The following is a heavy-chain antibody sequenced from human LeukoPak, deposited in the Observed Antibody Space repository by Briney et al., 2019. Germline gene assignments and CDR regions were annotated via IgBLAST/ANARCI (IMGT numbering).Heavy chain of an antibody. D-gene: IGHD3-16*01. CDR3: ARALRRYKYDYPSPDY. Sequence: GGSLRLSCAASGFTFDDYGKSWVRQAPGKGLEWVSGINWSGGSTGYTDSVKGRFTISRDNAKNSLYLQMNSLRAEDTALYYCARALRRYKYDYPSPDYWGQGTLVTVSS. V-gene: IGHV3-20*04. J-gene: IGHJ4*02. CDR1: GFTFDDYG. CDR2: INWSGGST.